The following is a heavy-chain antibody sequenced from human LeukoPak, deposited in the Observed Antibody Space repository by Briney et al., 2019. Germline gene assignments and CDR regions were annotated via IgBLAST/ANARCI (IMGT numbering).Heavy chain of an antibody. D-gene: IGHD5-12*01. Sequence: PGGSLRLSCAASGFTFSSYAMSSVRQAPGKGLEWVSAISGSGGSTYYADSVKGRFTISRDNSKNTLYLQMNSLRAEDTAVYYCANTDDGYGDGYWGQGTLVTVSS. V-gene: IGHV3-23*01. CDR3: ANTDDGYGDGY. J-gene: IGHJ4*02. CDR1: GFTFSSYA. CDR2: ISGSGGST.